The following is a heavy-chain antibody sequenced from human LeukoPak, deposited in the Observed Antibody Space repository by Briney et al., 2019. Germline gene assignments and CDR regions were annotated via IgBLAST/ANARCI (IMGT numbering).Heavy chain of an antibody. D-gene: IGHD6-19*01. CDR3: ARGVAGTSLYYFDY. CDR2: MNPNSGNT. J-gene: IGHJ4*02. CDR1: GYTFTSYD. Sequence: ASVKVSCKASGYTFTSYDINWVRQATGQGLEWMGWMNPNSGNTGYAQKFQGRVTITADKSTSTAYMELSSLRSEDTAVYYCARGVAGTSLYYFDYWGQGTLVTVSS. V-gene: IGHV1-8*03.